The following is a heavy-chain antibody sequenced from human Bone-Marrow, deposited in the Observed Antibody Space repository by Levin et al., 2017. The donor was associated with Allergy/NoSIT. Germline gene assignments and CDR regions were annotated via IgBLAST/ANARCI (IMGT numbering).Heavy chain of an antibody. V-gene: IGHV4-34*01. CDR3: ARVPTIAARLSAPIKRLPYYYYYGMDV. CDR2: INHSGST. CDR1: GGSFSGYY. D-gene: IGHD6-6*01. Sequence: SETLSLTCAVYGGSFSGYYWSWIRQPPGKGLEWIGEINHSGSTNYNPSLKSRVTISVDTSKNQFSLKLSSVTAADTAVYYCARVPTIAARLSAPIKRLPYYYYYGMDVWGQGTTVTVSS. J-gene: IGHJ6*02.